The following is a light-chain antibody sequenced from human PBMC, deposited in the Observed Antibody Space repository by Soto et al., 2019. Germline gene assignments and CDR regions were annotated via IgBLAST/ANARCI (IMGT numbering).Light chain of an antibody. V-gene: IGLV2-23*01. J-gene: IGLJ1*01. CDR2: EGI. Sequence: QSALTQPASVSGSPGQSITISCTGTSSTVGGFNVVSWYQQHPGKAPKVIIYEGIKRPSGVSNRFSGSNSGSTASLTISGLQAEYEADYYCCSYVGATTYVFGNGTKVTVL. CDR3: CSYVGATTYV. CDR1: SSTVGGFNV.